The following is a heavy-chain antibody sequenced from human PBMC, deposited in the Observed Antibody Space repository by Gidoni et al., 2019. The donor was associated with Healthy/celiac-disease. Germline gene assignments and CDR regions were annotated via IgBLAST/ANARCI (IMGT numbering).Heavy chain of an antibody. CDR3: ARDGGYCSSTSCYYYGMDV. D-gene: IGHD2-2*01. CDR1: GFTVSRNY. CDR2: IYSGGST. V-gene: IGHV3-53*01. J-gene: IGHJ6*02. Sequence: EVQLVESGGGLIQPGGSLRLSCAASGFTVSRNYMSWVRQAPGKGLEWVSVIYSGGSTYYADSVKGRFTISRDNSKNTLYLQMNSLRAEDTAVYYCARDGGYCSSTSCYYYGMDVWGQGTTVTVSS.